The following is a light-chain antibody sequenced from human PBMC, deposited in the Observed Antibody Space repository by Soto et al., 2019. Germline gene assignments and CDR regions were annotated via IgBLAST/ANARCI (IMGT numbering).Light chain of an antibody. V-gene: IGKV4-1*01. Sequence: DTVMTQSPDSLAVSLGERATINCKSSQNILHSSNNKNFLAWYQQKPGQPPKLLIYWASTRLSGAPDRFSGSGSGTDFTLTISSLQAEDVAVYYCQQYLNAPFTFGPGTNVDIK. CDR3: QQYLNAPFT. J-gene: IGKJ3*01. CDR2: WAS. CDR1: QNILHSSNNKNF.